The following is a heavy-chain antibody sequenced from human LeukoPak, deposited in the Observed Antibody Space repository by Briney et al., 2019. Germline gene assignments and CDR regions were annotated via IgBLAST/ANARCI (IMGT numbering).Heavy chain of an antibody. Sequence: SETLSLTCTVSGGSISSSSYYWGWIRQPPGKGLEWIGGIYYSGSTYYNPSLKSRVTISVDTSKNQFSLKLSSVTAADTAVYYCARQREDYGDYLLYYFDYWGQGTLVTVSS. D-gene: IGHD4-17*01. CDR3: ARQREDYGDYLLYYFDY. V-gene: IGHV4-39*01. CDR1: GGSISSSSYY. CDR2: IYYSGST. J-gene: IGHJ4*02.